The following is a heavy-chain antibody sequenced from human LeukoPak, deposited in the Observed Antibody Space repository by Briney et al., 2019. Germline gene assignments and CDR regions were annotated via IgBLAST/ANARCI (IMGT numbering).Heavy chain of an antibody. CDR1: GGTFSSYA. J-gene: IGHJ5*02. CDR2: IIPIFDTA. V-gene: IGHV1-69*13. Sequence: SVKVSCKASGGTFSSYAISWVRQAPGQGLEWMGGIIPIFDTADYAQKFRGRVTITADESTSTAYMELSSLRPEDTAVYYCARGLVVVPAAIGWFDPWGQGTLVTVSS. D-gene: IGHD2-2*02. CDR3: ARGLVVVPAAIGWFDP.